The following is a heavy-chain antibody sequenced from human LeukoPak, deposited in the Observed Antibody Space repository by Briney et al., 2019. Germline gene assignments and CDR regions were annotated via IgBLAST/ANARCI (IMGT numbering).Heavy chain of an antibody. CDR1: GFTFSSYG. V-gene: IGHV3-30*02. Sequence: GGSLRLSCAASGFTFSSYGMHWVRQAAGKGLEWVAVIWYGGSNKYYADSVKGRFTISRDNSKNTLYLQMNSLRAEDTAVYYCAKMRYDYSNYVHGYYFDYWGQGTLVTVSS. D-gene: IGHD4-11*01. CDR3: AKMRYDYSNYVHGYYFDY. CDR2: IWYGGSNK. J-gene: IGHJ4*02.